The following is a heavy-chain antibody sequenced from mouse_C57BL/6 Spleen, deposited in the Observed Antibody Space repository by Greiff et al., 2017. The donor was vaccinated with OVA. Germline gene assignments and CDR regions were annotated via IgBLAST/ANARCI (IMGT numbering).Heavy chain of an antibody. CDR1: GYTFTSYG. CDR2: IYPRSGNT. Sequence: VQLQQSGAELARPGASVKLSCKASGYTFTSYGISWVKQRTGQGLEWIGEIYPRSGNTYYNEKFKGKATLTADKSSSTAYMELRSLTSEDSAVYFCARGDDDYPYYAMDYWGQGTSVTVSS. V-gene: IGHV1-81*01. J-gene: IGHJ4*01. D-gene: IGHD2-3*01. CDR3: ARGDDDYPYYAMDY.